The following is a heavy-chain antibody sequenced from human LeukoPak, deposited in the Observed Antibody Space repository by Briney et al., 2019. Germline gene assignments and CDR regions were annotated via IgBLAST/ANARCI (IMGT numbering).Heavy chain of an antibody. Sequence: PSQTLSLTCAVSGGSISSGDYSWSWIRQPPGRALEWIGYIYHSGSTSYNPSLKSRVTISVDGPTNQFSLKLSSVTAADTAVYYCARGYQPLDWFDPWGQGTLVTVSS. J-gene: IGHJ5*02. D-gene: IGHD1-14*01. CDR3: ARGYQPLDWFDP. CDR2: IYHSGST. CDR1: GGSISSGDYS. V-gene: IGHV4-30-2*01.